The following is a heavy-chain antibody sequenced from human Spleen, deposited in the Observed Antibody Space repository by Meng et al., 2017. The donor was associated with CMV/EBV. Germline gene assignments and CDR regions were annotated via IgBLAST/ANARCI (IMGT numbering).Heavy chain of an antibody. CDR2: ISSSGNDR. Sequence: LRLSCAVSGFTFIDYYMTWVRQAPGKGLQWVSSISSSGNDRYYADSVRGRFTVSRDNAKNSLSLQMDSLRAEDTAVYYCARRHYYFDYWGQGTLVTVSS. V-gene: IGHV3-11*04. J-gene: IGHJ4*02. D-gene: IGHD3-10*01. CDR1: GFTFIDYY. CDR3: ARRHYYFDY.